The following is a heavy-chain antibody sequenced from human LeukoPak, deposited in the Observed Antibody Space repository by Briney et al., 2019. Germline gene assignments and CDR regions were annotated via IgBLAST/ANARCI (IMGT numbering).Heavy chain of an antibody. CDR3: ARRRGSYYSDGMDV. D-gene: IGHD1-26*01. V-gene: IGHV4-39*01. Sequence: SETLSLTCTVSGGSISNSSYYWGWIRQPPGKGLEWIGSIYYSGSTYYNPSLKSRVTISVDTSKSQFSLKLSSVTPADTAVYYCARRRGSYYSDGMDVWGQGTTVTVSS. CDR1: GGSISNSSYY. CDR2: IYYSGST. J-gene: IGHJ6*02.